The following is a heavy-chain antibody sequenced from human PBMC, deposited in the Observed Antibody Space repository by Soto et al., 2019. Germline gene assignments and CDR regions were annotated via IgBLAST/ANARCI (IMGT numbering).Heavy chain of an antibody. D-gene: IGHD2-21*01. Sequence: GESLKISCAASGFSFRDYFMSWLRQAPGKGLEWVSYIGPYGNSIYYADSVKGRFTISRDDATKSLHLHMNSLRTDDTAVYYCARDDHTYGVYWGQGTPVTVS. CDR3: ARDDHTYGVY. CDR1: GFSFRDYF. J-gene: IGHJ4*02. CDR2: IGPYGNSI. V-gene: IGHV3-11*01.